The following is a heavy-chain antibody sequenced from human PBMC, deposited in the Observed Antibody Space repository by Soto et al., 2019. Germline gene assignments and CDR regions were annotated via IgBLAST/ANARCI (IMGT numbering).Heavy chain of an antibody. Sequence: QVQLVQSGAEVKKPGASVKVSCKVSGYTLTELSMHWVRQAPGKGLEWMGGFDAEEGETIYAQKFQGRVSMTEDTSTDTAYMALSSLRSEDTAVYYCATDLWRLWLKATGRYWGQGTLVTVSS. CDR2: FDAEEGET. J-gene: IGHJ4*02. CDR1: GYTLTELS. D-gene: IGHD5-18*01. V-gene: IGHV1-24*01. CDR3: ATDLWRLWLKATGRY.